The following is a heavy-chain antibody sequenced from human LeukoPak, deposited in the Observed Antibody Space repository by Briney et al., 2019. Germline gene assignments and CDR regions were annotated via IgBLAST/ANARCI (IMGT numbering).Heavy chain of an antibody. J-gene: IGHJ4*02. V-gene: IGHV3-7*01. CDR3: VRIRGYFDLLSTFDH. D-gene: IGHD2-21*01. CDR2: INQDGSEK. CDR1: GFTFSTHW. Sequence: GGSLRLSCAASGFTFSTHWMSWIRQAPGKGLAWLANINQDGSEKYYVDSVKGRFTISRDNAKKSLYLHMESLRADDTAVYYCVRIRGYFDLLSTFDHWGQGSLVTVSS.